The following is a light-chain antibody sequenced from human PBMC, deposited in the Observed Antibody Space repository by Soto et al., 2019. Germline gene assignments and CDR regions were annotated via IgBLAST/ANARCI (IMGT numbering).Light chain of an antibody. CDR2: EVS. V-gene: IGLV2-8*01. J-gene: IGLJ2*01. CDR1: SSDVGGYNY. CDR3: SSYAGSNAVV. Sequence: QSALTQPPSASGSPGQSVTISCTGTSSDVGGYNYVSWYQQHPGKAPKLVIYEVSKRPSGVPGRFSGSKSGNTASLTVSGLQAEDEADYYCSSYAGSNAVVFGGGTKLTVL.